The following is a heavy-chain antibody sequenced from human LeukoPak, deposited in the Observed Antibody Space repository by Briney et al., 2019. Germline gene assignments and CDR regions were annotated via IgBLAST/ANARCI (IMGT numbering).Heavy chain of an antibody. Sequence: PGGSLRLSCAASGFTLSNYWMTWVRQALGKGLEWVANIKEDGSEKYYVDSVKGRFTISKDNAHNSLYLQMNSLRVEDTAVYYCARDETRRFDYWGQGTLVTVSS. CDR2: IKEDGSEK. J-gene: IGHJ4*02. CDR1: GFTLSNYW. CDR3: ARDETRRFDY. V-gene: IGHV3-7*01.